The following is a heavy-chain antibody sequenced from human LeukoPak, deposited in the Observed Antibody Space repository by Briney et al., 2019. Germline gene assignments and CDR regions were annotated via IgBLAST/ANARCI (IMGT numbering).Heavy chain of an antibody. V-gene: IGHV3-30*02. CDR3: TRGDDFGSSTRLPKSNWFDP. CDR2: IRYDGNNK. J-gene: IGHJ5*02. Sequence: GSLRLSCAASGFTFSTHAMHWVRQAPDKGLEWVAFIRYDGNNKNYADSAKGRFTISRDNSKNTLFLQMNSLRPDDTAVYYCTRGDDFGSSTRLPKSNWFDPWGQGTLVTVSS. CDR1: GFTFSTHA. D-gene: IGHD1-1*01.